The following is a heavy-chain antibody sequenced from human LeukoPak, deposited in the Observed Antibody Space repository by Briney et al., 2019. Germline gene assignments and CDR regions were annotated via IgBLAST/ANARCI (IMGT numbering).Heavy chain of an antibody. CDR2: IRYSGST. D-gene: IGHD5/OR15-5a*01. V-gene: IGHV4-39*01. Sequence: SETLSLTCNVSGGSISSNTYFWGWIRRPPGKGLEWIGCIRYSGSTYYNPSLKSRVTISVDTSKNQFSLNLSSLTAADTAVYYCATSDTVSTYNWFDPWGQGTLVTVS. CDR1: GGSISSNTYF. J-gene: IGHJ5*02. CDR3: ATSDTVSTYNWFDP.